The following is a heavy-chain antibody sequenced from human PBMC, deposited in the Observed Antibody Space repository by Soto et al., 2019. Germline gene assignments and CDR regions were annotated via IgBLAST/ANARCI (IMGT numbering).Heavy chain of an antibody. CDR2: IYYSGST. J-gene: IGHJ2*01. Sequence: SEPLSLTCTVSGGSISIYYWSWIRHPPGKGLEWIVYIYYSGSTIYNPSLKSRVTISVDTSKNQFSLKLSSVTAADTAVYYCARVEMATIGSPSYWYFDLWGRGTLVTVSS. CDR1: GGSISIYY. V-gene: IGHV4-59*01. CDR3: ARVEMATIGSPSYWYFDL. D-gene: IGHD5-12*01.